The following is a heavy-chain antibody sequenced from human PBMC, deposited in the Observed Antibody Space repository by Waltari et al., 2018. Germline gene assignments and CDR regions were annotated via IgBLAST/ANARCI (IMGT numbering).Heavy chain of an antibody. CDR3: VKKNDEVYDRNGLVYDAFDM. D-gene: IGHD3-22*01. J-gene: IGHJ3*02. V-gene: IGHV3-9*01. Sequence: EVQLVESGGGLVQPGRSLRLSCAASGFTFDDYAMHWVRQVPGKGLEWVSGINWNSGSIGYGDSVKGRFIIARDNARNFRYLQMNSLTTEETALYYCVKKNDEVYDRNGLVYDAFDMWGQGTMVTVSS. CDR1: GFTFDDYA. CDR2: INWNSGSI.